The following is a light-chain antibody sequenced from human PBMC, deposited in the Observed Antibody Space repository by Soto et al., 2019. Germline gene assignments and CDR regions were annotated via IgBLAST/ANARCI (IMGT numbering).Light chain of an antibody. Sequence: IQMTQSPSSLSASVGDRVTITCLASQVISNFLAWYQQKPGKVPKLLIYAASTLQSGVPSRFSGSGSGTDFTLTISSLQHEDFATYYCQKYDGAPWTFGQGTKVDIK. CDR3: QKYDGAPWT. V-gene: IGKV1-27*01. J-gene: IGKJ1*01. CDR1: QVISNF. CDR2: AAS.